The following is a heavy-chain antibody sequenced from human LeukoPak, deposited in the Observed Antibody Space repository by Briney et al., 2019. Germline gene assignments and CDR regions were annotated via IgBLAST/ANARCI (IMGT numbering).Heavy chain of an antibody. CDR1: GFTFSSYS. J-gene: IGHJ4*02. CDR3: ARVPPDHCYYGSGSYLYYFDY. V-gene: IGHV3-21*01. CDR2: ISSSSSYI. D-gene: IGHD3-10*01. Sequence: GGSLRLSCAASGFTFSSYSMNWVRQAPGKGLEWVSSISSSSSYIYYADSVKGRFTISRDNAKNSLYLQMNSLRAEDTAVYYCARVPPDHCYYGSGSYLYYFDYWGQGTLVTVSS.